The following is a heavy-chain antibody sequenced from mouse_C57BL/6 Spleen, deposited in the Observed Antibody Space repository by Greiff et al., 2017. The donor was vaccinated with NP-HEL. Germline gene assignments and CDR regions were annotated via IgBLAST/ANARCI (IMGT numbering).Heavy chain of an antibody. D-gene: IGHD2-4*01. J-gene: IGHJ3*01. V-gene: IGHV1-15*01. CDR2: IDPETGGT. Sequence: QVQLQQSGAELVRPGASVTLSCKASGYTFTDYEMHWVTQTPVHGLEWIGAIDPETGGTAYNQKFKGKAILTADKSSSTAYMELRSLTSEDSAVYYCTTYDYDGFAYWGQGTLVTVSA. CDR1: GYTFTDYE. CDR3: TTYDYDGFAY.